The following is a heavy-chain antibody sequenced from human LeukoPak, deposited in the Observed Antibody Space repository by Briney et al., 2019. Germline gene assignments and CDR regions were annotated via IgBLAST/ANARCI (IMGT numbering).Heavy chain of an antibody. CDR3: ARVRCSSTSCYTDY. D-gene: IGHD2-2*02. V-gene: IGHV4-39*07. Sequence: NPSETLSLTCTVSGGSISSSSYYWGWIRQPPGKGLEWIGSIYYSGSTYYNPSLKSRVTISVDTSKNRFSLKLSSVTAADTAVYYCARVRCSSTSCYTDYWGQGTLVTVSS. J-gene: IGHJ4*02. CDR1: GGSISSSSYY. CDR2: IYYSGST.